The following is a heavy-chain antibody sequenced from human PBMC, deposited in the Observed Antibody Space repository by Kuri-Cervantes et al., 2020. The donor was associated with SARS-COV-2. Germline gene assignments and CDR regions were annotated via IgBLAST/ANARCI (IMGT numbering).Heavy chain of an antibody. CDR3: ARDRHPRRRYCSSTSCYGDYYYYGMDV. CDR2: INPNSGGT. CDR1: GYTFTGYY. Sequence: ASVKVSCKASGYTFTGYYMHWVRQAPGQGLEWMGWINPNSGGTNHAQKFQGWVTMARDTSISTAYMELSRLRSDDTAVYYCARDRHPRRRYCSSTSCYGDYYYYGMDVWGQGTTVTVSS. J-gene: IGHJ6*02. D-gene: IGHD2-2*01. V-gene: IGHV1-2*04.